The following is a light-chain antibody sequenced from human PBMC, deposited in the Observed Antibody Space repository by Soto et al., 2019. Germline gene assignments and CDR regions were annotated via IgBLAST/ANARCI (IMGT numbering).Light chain of an antibody. CDR3: MQSTQLPPT. J-gene: IGKJ5*01. V-gene: IGKV2D-29*02. CDR2: EVS. CDR1: QSLLHITGETF. Sequence: DVVMTQSPLSLPVTLGQPASISCKSSQSLLHITGETFLFWYLQKPGQSPQLLIYEVSTRVSGVPDRFSGSGSGTDFILEISRVETDDVGIYYCMQSTQLPPTFGQGTRLEIK.